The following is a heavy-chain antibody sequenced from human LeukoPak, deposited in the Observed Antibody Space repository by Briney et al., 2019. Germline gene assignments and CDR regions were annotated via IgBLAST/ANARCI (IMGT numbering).Heavy chain of an antibody. CDR3: AKGGGWLYYFDY. V-gene: IGHV3-23*01. Sequence: GGSLRLSCVASGLRFRSYAMNWVRQAPGKGLECISTISDDSSFTYYADSVKGRFTISRDNSRNTLYLQINSLRVEDTAVYYCAKGGGWLYYFDYWGQGTLVTVSS. J-gene: IGHJ4*02. D-gene: IGHD6-19*01. CDR1: GLRFRSYA. CDR2: ISDDSSFT.